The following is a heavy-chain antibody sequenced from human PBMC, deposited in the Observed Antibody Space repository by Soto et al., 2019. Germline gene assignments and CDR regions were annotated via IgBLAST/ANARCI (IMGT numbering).Heavy chain of an antibody. D-gene: IGHD2-15*01. V-gene: IGHV1-2*02. CDR2: INPNSGGT. CDR1: GYTLTGYY. Sequence: ASVKVSCKASGYTLTGYYMHWVRQAPGQGLEWMGWINPNSGGTNYAQKFQGRVTMTRDTSISTAYMELSRLRSDDTAVYYCARGFVVVVAVDYWGQGTLVTVSS. CDR3: ARGFVVVVAVDY. J-gene: IGHJ4*02.